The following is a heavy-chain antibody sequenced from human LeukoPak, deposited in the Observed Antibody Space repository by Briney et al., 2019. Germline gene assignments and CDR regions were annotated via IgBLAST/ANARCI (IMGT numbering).Heavy chain of an antibody. CDR1: GYTLTELS. CDR3: ARDLASSGYYWD. J-gene: IGHJ4*02. CDR2: INPSGGST. V-gene: IGHV1-46*01. Sequence: GASVKVSCKVSGYTLTELSMHWVRQAPGQGLEWMGIINPSGGSTSYAQKFQGRVTMTRDTSTSTVYMELSSLRSEDTAVYYCARDLASSGYYWDWGQGTLVTVSS. D-gene: IGHD3-22*01.